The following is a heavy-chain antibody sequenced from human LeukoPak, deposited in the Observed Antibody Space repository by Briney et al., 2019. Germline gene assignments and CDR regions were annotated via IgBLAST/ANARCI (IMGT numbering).Heavy chain of an antibody. J-gene: IGHJ4*02. D-gene: IGHD2-15*01. V-gene: IGHV3-7*01. CDR1: GFTFSSYW. Sequence: GGSLRLSCAASGFTFSSYWMTWVRQAPGEGLEWVANVKQDGSEKYYVDSVKGRSTISRDNAKNSVYLQMNSLRAEDTAVYYCTRKAYCSVGSSSHDYWGQGTLVTVSS. CDR3: TRKAYCSVGSSSHDY. CDR2: VKQDGSEK.